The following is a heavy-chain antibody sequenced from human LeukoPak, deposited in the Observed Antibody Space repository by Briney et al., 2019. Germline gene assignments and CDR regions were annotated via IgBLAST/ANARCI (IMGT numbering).Heavy chain of an antibody. CDR3: ATSSLARDYFFAFDI. CDR2: FDPEDGET. Sequence: GASVKVSCKVSGYTLTKLSMHWVRQAPGKGLEWMGGFDPEDGETIYAQKFQGRVTMTEDTSTDTAYMELSSLRSEDTAVYYCATSSLARDYFFAFDIWGQGTMVTVSS. D-gene: IGHD3-10*01. V-gene: IGHV1-24*01. CDR1: GYTLTKLS. J-gene: IGHJ3*02.